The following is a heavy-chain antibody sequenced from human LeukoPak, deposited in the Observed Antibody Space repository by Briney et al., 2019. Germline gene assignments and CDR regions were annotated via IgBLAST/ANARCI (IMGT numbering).Heavy chain of an antibody. Sequence: GGSLRLSCAASGFTFSGSAMHWVRQASGKGLEWVGRIRSKANSYATAYAASVKGRFTISRDESKNTAYLQMNGLKIEDTAVYYCTRRASDDSSGYYSTWGQGTLVTVSS. D-gene: IGHD3-22*01. J-gene: IGHJ5*02. CDR1: GFTFSGSA. V-gene: IGHV3-73*01. CDR3: TRRASDDSSGYYST. CDR2: IRSKANSYAT.